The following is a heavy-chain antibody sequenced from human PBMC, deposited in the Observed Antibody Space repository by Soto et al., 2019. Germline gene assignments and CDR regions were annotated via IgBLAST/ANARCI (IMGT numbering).Heavy chain of an antibody. D-gene: IGHD2-21*02. V-gene: IGHV4-30-4*01. CDR1: GGSISSGDYY. CDR3: ARGGAYCGGDCYRDNWFDP. Sequence: QMQLQESGPGLVKPSQTLSLTCTVSGGSISSGDYYWSWIRQPPGKGLEWIGYIYYSGSTYYNPSLKSRVTISVDTSKNQFSLKLSSVTAADTAVYYCARGGAYCGGDCYRDNWFDPWGQGTLVTVSS. J-gene: IGHJ5*02. CDR2: IYYSGST.